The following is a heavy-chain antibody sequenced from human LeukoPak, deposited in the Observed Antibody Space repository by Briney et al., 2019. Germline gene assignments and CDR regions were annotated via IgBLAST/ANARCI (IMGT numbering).Heavy chain of an antibody. V-gene: IGHV5-51*01. Sequence: GESLKISCKGSGYSFTTYWIGWVRRMPGKGLEWMGMFFPGDSDTRKSPSFEGQVTLSADKSITTAYLQWSSLKASDTAMYYCARGPRGGNWNEALDYWGQGTLVTVSS. CDR1: GYSFTTYW. D-gene: IGHD1-1*01. CDR3: ARGPRGGNWNEALDY. CDR2: FFPGDSDT. J-gene: IGHJ4*02.